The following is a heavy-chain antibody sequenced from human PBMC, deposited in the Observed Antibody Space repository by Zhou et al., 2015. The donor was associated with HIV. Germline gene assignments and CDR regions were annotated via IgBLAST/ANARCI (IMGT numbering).Heavy chain of an antibody. CDR1: GFTFSDYY. CDR3: VRDQDPTGHYYFDY. CDR2: ISNDGNNN. Sequence: QVQLVESGGTLVKPGGSLRLSCAASGFTFSDYYMAWIRQAPGKGLEWVAVISNDGNNNYYADSVKGRFTISRDNSKNTLSLQMNNLRAEDTGVYHCVRDQDPTGHYYFDYWGQGTLVTVSS. V-gene: IGHV3-30-3*01. D-gene: IGHD2-15*01. J-gene: IGHJ4*02.